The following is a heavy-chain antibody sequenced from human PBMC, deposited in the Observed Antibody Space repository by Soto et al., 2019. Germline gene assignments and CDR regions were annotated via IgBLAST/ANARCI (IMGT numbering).Heavy chain of an antibody. CDR1: GFTFSSFW. V-gene: IGHV3-7*01. J-gene: IGHJ4*02. CDR3: AREAYRGYSYPLY. Sequence: QAGGSLRLSCATSGFTFSSFWVTWVRQAPGKGLEWVANIKQDGNEKYYVDSVRGRFTIFRDNAKNSLYLQMNNLRAEDTAVYYCAREAYRGYSYPLYWGQGTLVTVSS. CDR2: IKQDGNEK. D-gene: IGHD5-18*01.